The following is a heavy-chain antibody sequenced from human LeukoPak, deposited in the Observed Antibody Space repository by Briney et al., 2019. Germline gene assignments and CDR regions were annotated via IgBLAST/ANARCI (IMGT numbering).Heavy chain of an antibody. CDR1: GYTFSSYG. D-gene: IGHD3-22*01. CDR2: ISGYNGYT. Sequence: ASVKVSCKASGYTFSSYGISWVRQAPGQWLEWMGWISGYNGYTHYAHNLQGRVTMTTDTSTSTAYMELRSLRSDDTAVYYCARDEARYSSGYYPNWFDPWGQGTLVTVSS. CDR3: ARDEARYSSGYYPNWFDP. V-gene: IGHV1-18*01. J-gene: IGHJ5*02.